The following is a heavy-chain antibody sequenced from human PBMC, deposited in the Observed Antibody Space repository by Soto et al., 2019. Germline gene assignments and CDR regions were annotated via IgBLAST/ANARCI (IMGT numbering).Heavy chain of an antibody. Sequence: GGSLRLSGAALGLTFDTYWMKWLRQAPGKGPEWLSGINSDATISSSADSVKVQFTISRDNARNTLSLQMNSLRADDTAVYYCARLSGAHSAFFSYGMDAWGQGTTVTVSS. CDR3: ARLSGAHSAFFSYGMDA. CDR1: GLTFDTYW. CDR2: INSDATIS. V-gene: IGHV3-74*01. J-gene: IGHJ6*02. D-gene: IGHD2-15*01.